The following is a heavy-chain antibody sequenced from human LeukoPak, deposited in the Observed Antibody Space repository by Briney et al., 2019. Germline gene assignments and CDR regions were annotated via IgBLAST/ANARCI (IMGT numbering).Heavy chain of an antibody. CDR1: GFTFSSYW. J-gene: IGHJ4*02. CDR2: INSDGSST. Sequence: PGGSLRLSCAASGFTFSSYWMHWVRQAPGKGLVWVSRINSDGSSTSYADSVKGRFTISRDNAKNTLYLQMNSLRAEDTAVYYCARHDYGDYFPLGFDYWGQGTLVTVSS. V-gene: IGHV3-74*01. D-gene: IGHD4-17*01. CDR3: ARHDYGDYFPLGFDY.